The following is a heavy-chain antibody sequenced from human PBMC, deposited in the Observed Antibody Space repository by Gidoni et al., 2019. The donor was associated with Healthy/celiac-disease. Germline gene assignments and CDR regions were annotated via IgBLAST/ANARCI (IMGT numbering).Heavy chain of an antibody. Sequence: QLQLQESGPGLVKPSETLSLTCTVSGGSISSSSYYWGWIRQPPGKGLEWIGSIYYRGSTYYNPSLRSRVTISVDTSKNQFSLKLSSVTAADTAVYYCARDSGSYTQYYFDYWGQGTLVTVSS. J-gene: IGHJ4*02. CDR3: ARDSGSYTQYYFDY. CDR2: IYYRGST. V-gene: IGHV4-39*02. CDR1: GGSISSSSYY. D-gene: IGHD3-10*01.